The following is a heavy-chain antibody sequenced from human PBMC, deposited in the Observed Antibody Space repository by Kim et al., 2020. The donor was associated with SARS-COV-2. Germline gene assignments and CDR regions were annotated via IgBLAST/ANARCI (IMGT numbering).Heavy chain of an antibody. V-gene: IGHV3-23*01. J-gene: IGHJ4*02. D-gene: IGHD3-22*01. CDR3: ARKDYDTDNFDY. Sequence: FYADSVKGRFTISRDNSKNTLYLQVNSLRAEDTAVYFCARKDYDTDNFDYWGQGTLVTVSS.